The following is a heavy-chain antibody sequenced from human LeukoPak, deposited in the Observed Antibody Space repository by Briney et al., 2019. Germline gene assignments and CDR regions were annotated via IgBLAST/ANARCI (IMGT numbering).Heavy chain of an antibody. D-gene: IGHD4-17*01. CDR2: INAGNGNT. V-gene: IGHV1-3*01. CDR1: GYTFISYA. Sequence: ASVKVSCKASGYTFISYALHWVRQAPGQRLEWMGWINAGNGNTKYSQKFQGRVTIKRDTFANTAYMELSSLRSEDTAVYYCARDRAPTGDYVFGVGFWGQGTLVTVSS. CDR3: ARDRAPTGDYVFGVGF. J-gene: IGHJ4*02.